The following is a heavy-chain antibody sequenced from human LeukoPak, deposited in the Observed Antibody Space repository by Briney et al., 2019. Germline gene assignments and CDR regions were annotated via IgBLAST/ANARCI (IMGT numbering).Heavy chain of an antibody. V-gene: IGHV3-23*01. Sequence: GGSLRLSCAASGFSFSSYAMSWVRQAPGKGLEWVSAISGSGGSTYYADSVKGRFTISRDNSKNTLYLQMNSLRAEDTAVYYCAKDPLASEGSGRAADYWGQGTLVTVSS. CDR3: AKDPLASEGSGRAADY. CDR2: ISGSGGST. J-gene: IGHJ4*02. CDR1: GFSFSSYA. D-gene: IGHD3-10*01.